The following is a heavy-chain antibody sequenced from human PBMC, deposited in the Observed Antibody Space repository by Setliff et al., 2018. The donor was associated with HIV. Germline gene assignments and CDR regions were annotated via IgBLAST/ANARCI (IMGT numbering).Heavy chain of an antibody. V-gene: IGHV1-69*13. CDR3: ARSRGTWGTSFGY. CDR1: GDSFRRHA. Sequence: SVKVSCKTSGDSFRRHAISWVRQAPGQGLEWMGGIIPIFPSPKYAEKFQGRVTITEDESTSTAYMELSSLRFEDTAVYYCARSRGTWGTSFGYWGLGTLVTVSS. J-gene: IGHJ4*02. D-gene: IGHD3-16*01. CDR2: IIPIFPSP.